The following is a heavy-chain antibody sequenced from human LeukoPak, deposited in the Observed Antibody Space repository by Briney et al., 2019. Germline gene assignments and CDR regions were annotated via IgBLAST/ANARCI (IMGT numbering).Heavy chain of an antibody. CDR2: IIPIFGTA. CDR1: GGTFSSYA. D-gene: IGHD3-22*01. V-gene: IGHV1-69*13. Sequence: AASVKVSCKASGGTFSSYAISWVRQAPGQGLEWMGGIIPIFGTANYAQKFQGRVTITADESTSTAYMELSSLRSEDTAVYHCASPYDSSGYYYDYWGQGTLVTVSS. J-gene: IGHJ4*02. CDR3: ASPYDSSGYYYDY.